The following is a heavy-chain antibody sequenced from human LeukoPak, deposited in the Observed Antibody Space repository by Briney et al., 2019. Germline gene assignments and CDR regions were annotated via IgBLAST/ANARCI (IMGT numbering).Heavy chain of an antibody. V-gene: IGHV4-59*11. CDR2: FYYSGST. D-gene: IGHD3-3*01. CDR3: ARVTLWSGYYFDY. J-gene: IGHJ4*02. Sequence: KPSETLSLTCTVSGGSISSHYWSWIRQPPGKGREWIGYFYYSGSTNYNPSLKSRVTISVDTSKNQFSLKLSSVTAADTAVYYCARVTLWSGYYFDYWGQGTLVTVSS. CDR1: GGSISSHY.